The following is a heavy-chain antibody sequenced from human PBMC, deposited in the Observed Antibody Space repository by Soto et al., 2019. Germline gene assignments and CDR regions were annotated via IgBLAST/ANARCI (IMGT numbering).Heavy chain of an antibody. J-gene: IGHJ4*02. CDR2: ISSSSSYI. D-gene: IGHD4-17*01. CDR1: GFTFSSYS. V-gene: IGHV3-21*01. Sequence: EVQLVESGGGLVKPGGSLRLSCAASGFTFSSYSMNWVRQAPGKGLEWVSSISSSSSYIYYADSVKGRFTISRDNAKNSQYLQMNSLRAEDTDVYYCARDMDYGETFESMTRFTPDYWGQGTLGTVSS. CDR3: ARDMDYGETFESMTRFTPDY.